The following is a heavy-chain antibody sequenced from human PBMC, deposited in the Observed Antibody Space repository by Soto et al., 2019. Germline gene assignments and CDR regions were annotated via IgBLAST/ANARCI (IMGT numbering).Heavy chain of an antibody. J-gene: IGHJ6*02. CDR3: AREPCGRDFYGYYYHGMDV. D-gene: IGHD2-21*02. V-gene: IGHV4-59*12. Sequence: PSETLSLTCTVSGGSISTYYWSWIRQPPGKGLEWIGYIYYSGSTYYNPSLKSRVTISVDTSKNQFSLKLSSVTAADTAMYYCAREPCGRDFYGYYYHGMDVWGQGTTVTVSS. CDR1: GGSISTYY. CDR2: IYYSGST.